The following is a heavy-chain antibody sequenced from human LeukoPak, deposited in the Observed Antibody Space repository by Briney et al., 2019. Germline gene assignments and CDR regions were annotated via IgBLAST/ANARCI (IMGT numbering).Heavy chain of an antibody. J-gene: IGHJ4*02. Sequence: GESLKISCKGSGYSFTSYWIGWVRQMPGKGLEWMGIIYPGDSDTRYSPSFQGQVTISADKSISTAYLQWSSLKASDTAMYYCARRKSDILTGYYIDYWGQGTLVTVYS. CDR2: IYPGDSDT. D-gene: IGHD3-9*01. CDR1: GYSFTSYW. V-gene: IGHV5-51*01. CDR3: ARRKSDILTGYYIDY.